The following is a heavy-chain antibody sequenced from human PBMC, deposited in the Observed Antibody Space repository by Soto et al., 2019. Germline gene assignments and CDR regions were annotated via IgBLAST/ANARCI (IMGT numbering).Heavy chain of an antibody. V-gene: IGHV3-30-3*01. Sequence: GGSLRLACAASGFTFSSYAMHWVRQAPGKGLEWVAVISYDGSNKYYADSVKGRFTISRDNSKNTLYLQVNSLRAEDTAVYYCAREYSSSATHHKFYYYYYYGMDVWGQGTTVTVSS. J-gene: IGHJ6*02. CDR1: GFTFSSYA. CDR3: AREYSSSATHHKFYYYYYYGMDV. D-gene: IGHD6-6*01. CDR2: ISYDGSNK.